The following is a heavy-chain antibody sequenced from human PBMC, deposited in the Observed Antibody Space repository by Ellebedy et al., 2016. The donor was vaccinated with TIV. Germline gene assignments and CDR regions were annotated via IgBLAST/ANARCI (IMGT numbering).Heavy chain of an antibody. CDR1: GFTFSNYW. Sequence: GESLKISCAASGFTFSNYWMTWVRQAPGKGLEWVANIKQDGSDKKHVNSVTGRFTISRDNAKNSLFLQMNTLRVEDTAVYYCARDAATTVTSYDLWGQGVLVTVSS. CDR2: IKQDGSDK. V-gene: IGHV3-7*01. J-gene: IGHJ4*02. D-gene: IGHD4-17*01. CDR3: ARDAATTVTSYDL.